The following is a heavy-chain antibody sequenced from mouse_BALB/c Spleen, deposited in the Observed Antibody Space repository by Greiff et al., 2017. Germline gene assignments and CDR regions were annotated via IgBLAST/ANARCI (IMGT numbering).Heavy chain of an antibody. V-gene: IGHV5-4*02. CDR3: ARETTTFYAMDY. CDR1: GFTFSDYY. Sequence: EVKLVESGGGLVKPGGSLKLSCAASGFTFSDYYMYWVRQTPEKRLEWVATISDGGSYTYYPDSVKGRFTISRDNAKNNLYLQMSSLKSEDTAMYYCARETTTFYAMDYWGQGTSVTVSS. CDR2: ISDGGSYT. D-gene: IGHD1-1*01. J-gene: IGHJ4*01.